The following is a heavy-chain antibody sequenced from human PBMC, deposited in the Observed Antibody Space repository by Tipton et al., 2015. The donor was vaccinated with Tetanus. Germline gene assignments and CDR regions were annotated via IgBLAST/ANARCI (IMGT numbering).Heavy chain of an antibody. CDR2: IWYDGTTK. V-gene: IGHV3-33*08. CDR1: GFTFSSYG. J-gene: IGHJ1*01. CDR3: ARETSLTTSY. D-gene: IGHD4-17*01. Sequence: SLRLSCVPSGFTFSSYGMHWVRQAPGKGLEWVAVIWYDGTTKYYADSVNGRFTISRDNSKNTLFLQMNSLRAEDTAVYYCARETSLTTSYWGQGTLVTVSS.